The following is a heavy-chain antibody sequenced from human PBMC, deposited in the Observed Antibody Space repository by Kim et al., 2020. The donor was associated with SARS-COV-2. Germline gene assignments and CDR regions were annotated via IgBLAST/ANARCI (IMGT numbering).Heavy chain of an antibody. D-gene: IGHD3-10*01. CDR2: ISAYNGNT. J-gene: IGHJ4*02. CDR3: ARESYGSGTNPKYPPGY. CDR1: GYTFTSYD. V-gene: IGHV1-18*01. Sequence: ASVKVSCKASGYTFTSYDISWVRQAPGQGLEWMGWISAYNGNTNYAQKLQGRVTMTTDTSTSTAYMELRSLRSDDTAVYYCARESYGSGTNPKYPPGYWGQGTLVTVSS.